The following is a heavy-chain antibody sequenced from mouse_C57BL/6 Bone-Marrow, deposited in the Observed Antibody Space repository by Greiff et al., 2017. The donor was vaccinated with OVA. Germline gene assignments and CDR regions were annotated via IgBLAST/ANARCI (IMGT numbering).Heavy chain of an antibody. D-gene: IGHD1-1*01. CDR1: GYTFTSYW. CDR3: ASAYYYGGSYYFDY. CDR2: IHPNSGST. J-gene: IGHJ2*01. V-gene: IGHV1-64*01. Sequence: QVQLQQPGAELVKPGASVKLSCKASGYTFTSYWMHWVKQRPGQGLEWIGMIHPNSGSTNYNEKFKSKATLTVDKSSSTAYMQLSSLTSEDSAVYYCASAYYYGGSYYFDYWGQGTTLTVSS.